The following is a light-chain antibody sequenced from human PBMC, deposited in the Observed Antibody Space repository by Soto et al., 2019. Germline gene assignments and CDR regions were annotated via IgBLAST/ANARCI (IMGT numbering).Light chain of an antibody. Sequence: EIVLTQSPVTLSLSPGERATLSCRASQSVRSNFLAWYQQKPGQAPRLLICGASNRATGIPDRFSGSGSGTDFTLTITRLEAEDFAMYYCQRYDSLRTFGQGTKVDIK. CDR2: GAS. J-gene: IGKJ1*01. CDR1: QSVRSNF. V-gene: IGKV3-20*01. CDR3: QRYDSLRT.